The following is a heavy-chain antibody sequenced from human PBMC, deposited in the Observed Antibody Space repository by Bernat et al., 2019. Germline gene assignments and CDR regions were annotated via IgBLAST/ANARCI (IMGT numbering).Heavy chain of an antibody. Sequence: QVQLVESGGGVVQPGRSLRLSCAASGFTFSSYGMHWVRQAPGKGLEWVAVISYDGSNKYYADSVKGRFTISRDNSKNTLYLQMNSLRAEDTAVYYCAKGDRPYSSSRHHLDYWGQGTLVTVSS. V-gene: IGHV3-30*18. J-gene: IGHJ4*02. D-gene: IGHD6-6*01. CDR1: GFTFSSYG. CDR2: ISYDGSNK. CDR3: AKGDRPYSSSRHHLDY.